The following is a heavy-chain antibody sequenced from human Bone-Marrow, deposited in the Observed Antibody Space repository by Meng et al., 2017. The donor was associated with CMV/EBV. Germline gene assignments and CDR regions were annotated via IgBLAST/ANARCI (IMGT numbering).Heavy chain of an antibody. J-gene: IGHJ5*02. V-gene: IGHV3-15*01. CDR3: TTDSWLVET. CDR1: GFTFSNAW. CDR2: IKSKTDGGIT. D-gene: IGHD6-13*01. Sequence: GGSLRLSCAASGFTFSNAWMSWVRQAPGKGLEWVGRIKSKTDGGITDYAAPVKGRFTISRDDSKNTLYLQMNSLKTEDTAVYYCTTDSWLVETWGQGTLVTASS.